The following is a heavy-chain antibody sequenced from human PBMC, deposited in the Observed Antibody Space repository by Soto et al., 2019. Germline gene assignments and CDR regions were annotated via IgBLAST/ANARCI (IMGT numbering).Heavy chain of an antibody. Sequence: GGSLRFSCAAPGLTFSNYAMSWVRQAPGKALEWVSAISGAGGSTYYADSVKGRFTISRDNSKNTLYLQMYSLRAEDTAVYYCAKEGGRRFLGSGGEYFQHWGQGTLVPGSS. CDR1: GLTFSNYA. D-gene: IGHD3-3*01. V-gene: IGHV3-23*01. J-gene: IGHJ1*01. CDR3: AKEGGRRFLGSGGEYFQH. CDR2: ISGAGGST.